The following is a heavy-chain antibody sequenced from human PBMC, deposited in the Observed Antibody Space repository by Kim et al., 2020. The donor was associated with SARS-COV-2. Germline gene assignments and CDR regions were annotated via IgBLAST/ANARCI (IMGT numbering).Heavy chain of an antibody. CDR3: AGAGSGWEALDY. CDR1: GFDVSSKY. D-gene: IGHD3-10*01. V-gene: IGHV3-53*03. CDR2: IYSVGSI. Sequence: GGSLRLSCAASGFDVSSKYMTWVRQAPGRELEWVATIYSVGSIYYADSVKGRFTITRDKSKNTRRLLMNSLRAEDTAVYYCAGAGSGWEALDYWGQGTLVTVSS. J-gene: IGHJ4*02.